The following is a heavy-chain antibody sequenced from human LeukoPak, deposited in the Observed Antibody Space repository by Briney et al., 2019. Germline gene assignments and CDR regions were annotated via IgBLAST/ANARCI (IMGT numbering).Heavy chain of an antibody. D-gene: IGHD3-22*01. CDR1: GYTFTSYA. J-gene: IGHJ4*02. Sequence: ASVKVSCKASGYTFTSYAMHWVRQAPGQRLEWMGWINAGNGNTKYSQKFQGRVTMTRDTSTSTVYMELSSLRSEDTAVYYCASLGDSSGLDYWGQGTLVTVSS. CDR2: INAGNGNT. V-gene: IGHV1-3*01. CDR3: ASLGDSSGLDY.